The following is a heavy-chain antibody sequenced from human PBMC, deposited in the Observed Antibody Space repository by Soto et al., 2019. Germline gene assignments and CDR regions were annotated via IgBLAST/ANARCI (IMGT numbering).Heavy chain of an antibody. D-gene: IGHD5-12*01. CDR3: ARSYGDLYSGYDFPLFDY. Sequence: SETLSLTCAVYGGSFSGYYWSWIRQPPGKGLEWIGEINHSGSTNYNPSLKSRVTISVDTSKNQFSLKLSSVTAADTAVYYCARSYGDLYSGYDFPLFDYWGQGTLVTVSS. J-gene: IGHJ4*02. CDR2: INHSGST. V-gene: IGHV4-34*01. CDR1: GGSFSGYY.